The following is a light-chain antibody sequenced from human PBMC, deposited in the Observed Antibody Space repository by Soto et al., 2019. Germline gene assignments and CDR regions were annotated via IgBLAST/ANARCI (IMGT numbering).Light chain of an antibody. Sequence: EIVLTQSPGTLSLSPGERATLSCRASQSVSSNYLAWYQQKPGQAPRLHIYGASSRATGIPDRFSGSGSGTDFTLTISRLEPEDFAVYYCQQSGSSPLTFGGGTKVEIK. CDR1: QSVSSNY. V-gene: IGKV3-20*01. CDR2: GAS. CDR3: QQSGSSPLT. J-gene: IGKJ4*01.